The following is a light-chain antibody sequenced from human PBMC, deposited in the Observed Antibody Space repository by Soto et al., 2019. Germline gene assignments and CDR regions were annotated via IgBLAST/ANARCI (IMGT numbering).Light chain of an antibody. Sequence: DIQMTQSPSTMSTSVADRVTITCRASQSISSWLAWYQQKPGKAPKLLIYDASSLESGVPSRFSGSGSGTEFTLTISSLQPDDFATYYCQQYNSYWTFGQGTKVVIK. CDR3: QQYNSYWT. V-gene: IGKV1-5*01. J-gene: IGKJ1*01. CDR2: DAS. CDR1: QSISSW.